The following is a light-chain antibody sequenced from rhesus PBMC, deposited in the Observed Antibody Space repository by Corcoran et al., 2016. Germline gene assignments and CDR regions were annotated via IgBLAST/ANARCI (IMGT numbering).Light chain of an antibody. J-gene: IGKJ1*01. CDR3: QQRDNTPWT. Sequence: DIQMTQSPSSLSASLGDRGTITCRASQGISYCLAWYQQKPGKAPKLLIYRASNVETGVPSRFSDSGAGTDFTLTSRSLQPKDIATDCCQQRDNTPWTVGQGTKVEVK. CDR2: RAS. CDR1: QGISYC. V-gene: IGKV1-69*01.